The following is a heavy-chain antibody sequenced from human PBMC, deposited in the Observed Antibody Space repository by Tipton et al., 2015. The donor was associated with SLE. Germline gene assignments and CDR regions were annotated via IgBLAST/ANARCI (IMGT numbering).Heavy chain of an antibody. CDR1: GGSISSHY. J-gene: IGHJ4*02. D-gene: IGHD4-17*01. Sequence: TLSLTCTVSGGSISSHYWSWIRQPPGKGLEWIGYIYFTGSTNYNPSLKSRVTISVDMSKNQFSLKLTSVTAADTAVYYCARGTVTYYFDYWGQGTLVTVSS. CDR2: IYFTGST. V-gene: IGHV4-59*11. CDR3: ARGTVTYYFDY.